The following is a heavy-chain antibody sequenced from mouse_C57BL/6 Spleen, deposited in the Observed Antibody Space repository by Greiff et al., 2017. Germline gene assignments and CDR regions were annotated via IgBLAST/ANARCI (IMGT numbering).Heavy chain of an antibody. Sequence: VQLQQSGAELVRPGASVTLSCKASGYTFTDYEMHWVKQTPVHGLEWIGAIDPETGGTAYNQKFKGKAILTADKSSSTAYMGLRSLTSEDSAVYYCTRSGGFAYWGQGTLVTVSA. J-gene: IGHJ3*01. V-gene: IGHV1-15*01. CDR1: GYTFTDYE. D-gene: IGHD3-1*01. CDR2: IDPETGGT. CDR3: TRSGGFAY.